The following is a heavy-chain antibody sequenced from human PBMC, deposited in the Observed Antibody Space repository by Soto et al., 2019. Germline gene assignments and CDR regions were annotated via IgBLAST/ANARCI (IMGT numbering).Heavy chain of an antibody. CDR2: ISGSSDNT. Sequence: QVQLVESGGGLVKPGGSLRLSCAASGFTFSDYYMSWIRQAPGKGLEWLSYISGSSDNTNYADSVKGRFTISRDNAKKSLYLEMNSLRAEDTAVDYCATITRMTWGQGTLVTVSS. CDR1: GFTFSDYY. V-gene: IGHV3-11*06. J-gene: IGHJ5*02. CDR3: ATITRMT. D-gene: IGHD3-22*01.